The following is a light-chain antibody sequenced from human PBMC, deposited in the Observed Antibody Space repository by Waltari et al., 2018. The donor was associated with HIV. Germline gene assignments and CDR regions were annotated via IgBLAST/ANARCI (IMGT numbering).Light chain of an antibody. CDR1: QSVSNH. V-gene: IGKV3-11*01. J-gene: IGKJ3*01. CDR3: QQRSNWPPEFT. CDR2: DAS. Sequence: DTVLTQYPATLSLSPGERATLSCRASQSVSNHLAWYQQKPGQAPRLLIYDASNMATGVPARFSGSRSGTDCTLTISSLDPEDFAVYYCQQRSNWPPEFTFGPGTKVDIK.